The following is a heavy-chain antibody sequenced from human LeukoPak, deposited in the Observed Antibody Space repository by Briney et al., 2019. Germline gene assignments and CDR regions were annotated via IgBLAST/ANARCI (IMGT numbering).Heavy chain of an antibody. CDR2: IYTSGST. V-gene: IGHV4-4*07. CDR3: ARALCSGSSCYSDFYYYGMDV. Sequence: SETLSLTCTVSGGSISSYYWSWIRQPAGKGLEWIGRIYTSGSTNYNPSLKSRVTMSVDTSKNQFSLKLSSVTAADTAVYYCARALCSGSSCYSDFYYYGMDVWGQGTTVTVSS. CDR1: GGSISSYY. D-gene: IGHD2-15*01. J-gene: IGHJ6*02.